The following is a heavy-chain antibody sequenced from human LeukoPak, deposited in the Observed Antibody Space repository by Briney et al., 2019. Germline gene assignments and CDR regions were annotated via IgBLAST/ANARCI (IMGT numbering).Heavy chain of an antibody. CDR2: TYYGGNT. V-gene: IGHV4-31*03. Sequence: PSETLSLTCTVSGGSISRGGDYWTWIRQHPGKGLEWIGNTYYGGNTYYNPSLKSRVTISVDTSKNQFSLKLSSVTAADTAVYYCARAVGVGRGTYFDLWGRGTLVTVSS. CDR3: ARAVGVGRGTYFDL. D-gene: IGHD1-1*01. J-gene: IGHJ2*01. CDR1: GGSISRGGDY.